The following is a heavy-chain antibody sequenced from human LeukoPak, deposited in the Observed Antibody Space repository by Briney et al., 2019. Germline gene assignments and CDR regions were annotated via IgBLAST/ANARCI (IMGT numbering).Heavy chain of an antibody. CDR1: GGSISSYY. CDR3: ARRRYCSSTSCYNYFDY. V-gene: IGHV4-4*09. J-gene: IGHJ4*02. CDR2: IYTSGST. D-gene: IGHD2-2*01. Sequence: SETLSLTCTVSGGSISSYYWSWIRQPPGKGLEWIGYIYTSGSTNYNPSPKSRVTISVDTSKNQFSLKLSSVTAADTAVYYCARRRYCSSTSCYNYFDYWGQGTLVTVSS.